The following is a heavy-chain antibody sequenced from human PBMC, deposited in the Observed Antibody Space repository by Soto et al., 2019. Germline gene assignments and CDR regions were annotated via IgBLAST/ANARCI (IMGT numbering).Heavy chain of an antibody. CDR3: ARDIPYCDFWSGYFPPPNWFDP. D-gene: IGHD3-3*01. J-gene: IGHJ5*02. Sequence: ASVKVSCKASGYTFTSYYMHWVRQAPGQGLEWMGIINPSGGSTSYAQKFQGRVTMTRDTSTSTVYMELSSLRSEDTAVYYCARDIPYCDFWSGYFPPPNWFDPWGQGTLVTVSS. V-gene: IGHV1-46*01. CDR1: GYTFTSYY. CDR2: INPSGGST.